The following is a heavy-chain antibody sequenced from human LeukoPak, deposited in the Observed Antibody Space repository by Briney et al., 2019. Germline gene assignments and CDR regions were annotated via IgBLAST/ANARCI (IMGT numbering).Heavy chain of an antibody. V-gene: IGHV5-51*01. J-gene: IGHJ5*02. CDR2: IYPGDSDT. D-gene: IGHD6-13*01. CDR3: ARQSLAAAGNNWFDP. Sequence: GKSLKISCKGSGYSFTSYWIGWVRQMPGKGLEWMGIIYPGDSDTRYSPSFQGQVTISADKSISTAYLQWSSLKASDTAMYYCARQSLAAAGNNWFDPWGQGTLVTVSS. CDR1: GYSFTSYW.